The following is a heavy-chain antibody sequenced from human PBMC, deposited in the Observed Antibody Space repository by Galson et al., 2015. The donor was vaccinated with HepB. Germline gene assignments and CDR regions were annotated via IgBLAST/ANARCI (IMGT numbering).Heavy chain of an antibody. CDR2: LDWDDDK. J-gene: IGHJ3*02. CDR3: ARSWEPGAFDI. D-gene: IGHD1-26*01. Sequence: PALVKPTQTLTLTCTFSGFSLSASGMRVGWIRQPPGKALEWLARLDWDDDKFYSTSLKTRLTISKDTSKNQVVLTMTNMDPVDTATYYCARSWEPGAFDIWGQGTMVTVSS. V-gene: IGHV2-70*04. CDR1: GFSLSASGMR.